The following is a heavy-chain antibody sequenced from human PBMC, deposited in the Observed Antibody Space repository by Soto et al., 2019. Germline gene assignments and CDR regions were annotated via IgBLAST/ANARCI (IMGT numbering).Heavy chain of an antibody. J-gene: IGHJ3*02. CDR2: INAGNGNT. D-gene: IGHD3-22*01. CDR1: GYTLTSYA. Sequence: ASVKVSRKASGYTLTSYAMHWVRQAPGQRLEWIGCINAGNGNTKSSQKFQGRVTITRDTSASTAYMELSSLRSEDTAVYYCASRYDSSGYYPNDAFDIWGQGTMVTVS. CDR3: ASRYDSSGYYPNDAFDI. V-gene: IGHV1-3*01.